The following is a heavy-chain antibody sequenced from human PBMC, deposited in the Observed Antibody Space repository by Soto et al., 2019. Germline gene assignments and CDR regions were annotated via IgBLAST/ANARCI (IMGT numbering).Heavy chain of an antibody. CDR3: ARAPNWNYESGYFDY. Sequence: GGSLRLSCAASGFTFTNYAMSWVRQAPGEGLEWVSSMSGSGGSTYYADSVKGRFTISRDNSRNTLYLQMNSLRAEDTAVYYCARAPNWNYESGYFDYWGQGTLVTGS. V-gene: IGHV3-23*01. CDR2: MSGSGGST. J-gene: IGHJ4*02. CDR1: GFTFTNYA. D-gene: IGHD1-7*01.